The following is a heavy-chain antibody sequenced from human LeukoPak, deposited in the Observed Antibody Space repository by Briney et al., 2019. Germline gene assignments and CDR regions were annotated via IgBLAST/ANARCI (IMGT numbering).Heavy chain of an antibody. CDR1: GFTVSSNY. CDR2: IYSGGST. V-gene: IGHV3-53*01. D-gene: IGHD1-26*01. CDR3: AKATPQWELLCVFDY. Sequence: GGSLRLSCAASGFTVSSNYMSWVRQAPGKGLGWVSVIYSGGSTYYADSVKGRFTISRDNSKNTLYLQMNSLRAEDTAVYYCAKATPQWELLCVFDYWGQGTLVTVSS. J-gene: IGHJ4*02.